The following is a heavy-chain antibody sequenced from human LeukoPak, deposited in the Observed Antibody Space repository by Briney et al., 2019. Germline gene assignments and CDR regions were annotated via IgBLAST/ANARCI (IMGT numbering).Heavy chain of an antibody. V-gene: IGHV1-69*13. CDR2: IIPIFGTA. Sequence: SVKVSCKASGGTFSSYAISWVRQAPGQGLEWMGGIIPIFGTANYAQKFQGRVTITADESTSTAYMELSSLRSEDTAVYYRARTAVGATTRDYYYYGMDVWGQGTTVTVSS. CDR3: ARTAVGATTRDYYYYGMDV. CDR1: GGTFSSYA. D-gene: IGHD1-26*01. J-gene: IGHJ6*02.